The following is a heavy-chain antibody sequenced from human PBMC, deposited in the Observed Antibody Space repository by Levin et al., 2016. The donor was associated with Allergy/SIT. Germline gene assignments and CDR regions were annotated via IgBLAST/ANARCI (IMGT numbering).Heavy chain of an antibody. CDR2: ISSSGSTI. CDR3: ARGALHSSSWSYYGMDV. Sequence: WIRQPPGKGLEWVSYISSSGSTIYYADSVKGRFTISRDNAKNSLYLQMNSLRAEDTAVYCCARGALHSSSWSYYGMDVWGQGTTVTVSS. V-gene: IGHV3-48*03. D-gene: IGHD6-13*01. J-gene: IGHJ6*02.